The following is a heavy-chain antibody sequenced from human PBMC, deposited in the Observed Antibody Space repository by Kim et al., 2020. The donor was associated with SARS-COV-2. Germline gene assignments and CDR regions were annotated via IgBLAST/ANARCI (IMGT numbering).Heavy chain of an antibody. CDR3: ARGLGYYGSGSYYYYGMDV. CDR1: GGSISSSNW. V-gene: IGHV4-4*02. CDR2: IYHSGST. J-gene: IGHJ6*02. D-gene: IGHD3-10*01. Sequence: SETLSLTCAVSGGSISSSNWWSWVRQPPGKGLEWIGEIYHSGSTNYNPSLKSRVTISVDKSKNQFSLKLSSVTAADTAVYYCARGLGYYGSGSYYYYGMDVWGQGTTVTVSS.